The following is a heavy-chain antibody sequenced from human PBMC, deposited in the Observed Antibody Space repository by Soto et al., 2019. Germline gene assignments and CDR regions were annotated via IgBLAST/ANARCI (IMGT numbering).Heavy chain of an antibody. CDR1: GLTISGKKY. CDR2: LYDVDGS. D-gene: IGHD2-2*01. Sequence: GGSLRFSCAAFGLTISGKKYVAWVRQAPGKGLEWVSGLYDVDGSFYADSVKGRFTVSRDNSKNTMYLQMNRLSAEDTGVYYCAKERFVYDFGIVPAATLIGMAVWGQGTTVTVSS. CDR3: AKERFVYDFGIVPAATLIGMAV. J-gene: IGHJ6*02. V-gene: IGHV3-53*01.